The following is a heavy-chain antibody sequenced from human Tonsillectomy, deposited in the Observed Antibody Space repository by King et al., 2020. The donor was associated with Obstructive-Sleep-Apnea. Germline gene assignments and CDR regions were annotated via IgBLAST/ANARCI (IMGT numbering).Heavy chain of an antibody. D-gene: IGHD3-3*01. CDR2: ISYDGSNK. J-gene: IGHJ6*02. V-gene: IGHV3-30*04. CDR1: GFTFSSYA. Sequence: VQLVESGGGVVQPGRSLRLSCAASGFTFSSYAMHWVRQAPGKGLEWVAVISYDGSNKYYADSVKGRFTISRDNSKNTLYLQMNSLRAEDTAVYYCARDYYDFWSGYPLYYGMDVWGHGTTVTVSS. CDR3: ARDYYDFWSGYPLYYGMDV.